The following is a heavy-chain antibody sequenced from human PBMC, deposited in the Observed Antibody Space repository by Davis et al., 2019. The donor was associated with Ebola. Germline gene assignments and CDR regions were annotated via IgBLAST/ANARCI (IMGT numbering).Heavy chain of an antibody. CDR3: AEGAAARLDP. CDR1: GYTFPSYG. V-gene: IGHV1-18*01. D-gene: IGHD6-6*01. CDR2: ISAYNGNT. J-gene: IGHJ5*02. Sequence: AASVTVSCKASGYTFPSYGISWVRQAPGQGLEWMGWISAYNGNTNYAQKLQGRVTMTTDTSTSTAYMELRSLRSDDTAVYYCAEGAAARLDPWGQGTLVTVSS.